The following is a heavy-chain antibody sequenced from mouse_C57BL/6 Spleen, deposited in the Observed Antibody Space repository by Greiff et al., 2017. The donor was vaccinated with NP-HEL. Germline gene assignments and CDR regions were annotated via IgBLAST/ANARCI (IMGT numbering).Heavy chain of an antibody. V-gene: IGHV1-26*01. D-gene: IGHD1-1*01. J-gene: IGHJ4*01. CDR3: ALGKLLYAMDY. CDR1: GYTFTDYY. CDR2: INPKNGGT. Sequence: EVQLQQSGPELVKPGASVKISCKASGYTFTDYYMNWVKQSHGKSLEWIGDINPKNGGTSYNQKFKGKATLTVDKSSSTAYMELRSLTSEDSAVYSCALGKLLYAMDYWGQGTSVTVSS.